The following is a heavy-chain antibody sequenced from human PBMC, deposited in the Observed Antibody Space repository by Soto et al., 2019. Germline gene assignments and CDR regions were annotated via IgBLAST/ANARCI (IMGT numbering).Heavy chain of an antibody. D-gene: IGHD6-13*01. CDR2: VSYDGGQK. Sequence: GGSLRLSCAASGFTFTSYGMHWVRQAPGKGLEWVACVSYDGGQKHYADSAVGRFTISRDNSKNTLYLQMNSLRAEDTAVYFCAKEIAIADYFDYWGLGTLVTVSS. CDR1: GFTFTSYG. J-gene: IGHJ4*02. CDR3: AKEIAIADYFDY. V-gene: IGHV3-30*02.